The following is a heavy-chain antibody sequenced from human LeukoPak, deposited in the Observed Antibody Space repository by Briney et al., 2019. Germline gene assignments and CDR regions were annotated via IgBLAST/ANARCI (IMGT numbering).Heavy chain of an antibody. Sequence: ASVKVSCKASGYTFHSYGIIWVRQAPGQGLEWMGWISAYNGNTNYAQKLQGRVTMTTDTSTSTAYMELRSLRSDDTAVYYCARELSHDHDAFDIWGQGTMVTVSS. V-gene: IGHV1-18*01. CDR3: ARELSHDHDAFDI. J-gene: IGHJ3*02. CDR1: GYTFHSYG. D-gene: IGHD2-2*01. CDR2: ISAYNGNT.